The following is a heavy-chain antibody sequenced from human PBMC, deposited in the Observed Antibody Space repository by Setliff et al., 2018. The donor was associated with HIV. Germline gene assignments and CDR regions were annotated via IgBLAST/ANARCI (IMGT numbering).Heavy chain of an antibody. D-gene: IGHD6-6*01. Sequence: ASVKVSCKASGYTFTGYHMHWVRQAPGQGLEWMGWISAYNGNTNYAQKLQGRVTMTTDTSTSTAYMELRSLRSDDTAVYYCARGPGRGSSLYYMDVWGKGTTVTVSS. CDR2: ISAYNGNT. CDR3: ARGPGRGSSLYYMDV. V-gene: IGHV1-18*04. J-gene: IGHJ6*03. CDR1: GYTFTGYH.